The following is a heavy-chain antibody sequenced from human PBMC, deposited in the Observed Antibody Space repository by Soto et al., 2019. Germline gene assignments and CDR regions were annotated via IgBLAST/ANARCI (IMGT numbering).Heavy chain of an antibody. CDR2: IWYDGSNK. V-gene: IGHV3-33*01. CDR3: ARDGGVVVITTFDY. Sequence: QVQLVESGGGVVQPGRSLRLSCAASGFTFSSYGMHWVRQAPGKGLEWVAVIWYDGSNKYYADSVKGRFTISRDNSKNTLYLQMNSLRAEDTAVYYWARDGGVVVITTFDYWGQGTLVTVSS. J-gene: IGHJ4*02. D-gene: IGHD3-22*01. CDR1: GFTFSSYG.